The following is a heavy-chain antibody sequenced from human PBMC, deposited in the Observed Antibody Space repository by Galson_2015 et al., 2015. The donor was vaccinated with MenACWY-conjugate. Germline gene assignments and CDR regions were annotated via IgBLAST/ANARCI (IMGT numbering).Heavy chain of an antibody. J-gene: IGHJ6*02. CDR3: ARHPPGGRGMDV. D-gene: IGHD1-26*01. Sequence: QSGAEVKKPGESLKISCKGSGYSFTNYWIGWVRQMPGRGLEWMGLIDPHNSNTRCSPSFQGQVTISADESISTAFLQWSSLKASDTAMYYCARHPPGGRGMDVWGRGTTVTVSS. CDR2: IDPHNSNT. V-gene: IGHV5-51*01. CDR1: GYSFTNYW.